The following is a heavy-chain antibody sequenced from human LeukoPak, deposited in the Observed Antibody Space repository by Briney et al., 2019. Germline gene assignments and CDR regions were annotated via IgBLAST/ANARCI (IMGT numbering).Heavy chain of an antibody. V-gene: IGHV1-69*13. D-gene: IGHD6-13*01. J-gene: IGHJ6*03. CDR2: IIPIFGTA. Sequence: ASVKVSCKASGGTFSSYAISWVRQAPGQGLEWMGGIIPIFGTANYAQKFQGRVTITADESTSTAYMELSSLRSEDTAVYYCARSRQEQQLVVGHYYYMDVWGKGNTVTVSS. CDR1: GGTFSSYA. CDR3: ARSRQEQQLVVGHYYYMDV.